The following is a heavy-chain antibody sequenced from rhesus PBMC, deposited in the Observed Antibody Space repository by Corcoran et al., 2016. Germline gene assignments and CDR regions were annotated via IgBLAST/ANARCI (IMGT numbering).Heavy chain of an antibody. CDR2: IYGSRVTT. CDR1: GASISDNY. CDR3: AKAGVATDFDY. J-gene: IGHJ4*01. Sequence: QVQLQESGPGLVKPSETLPLTCAVSGASISDNYWSWIRQAPGRGLEWIGGIYGSRVTTDYNPSLKSRVAISIDTSNNQLSLKLNYVTAADTAVYYCAKAGVATDFDYWGQGVLVTVSS. V-gene: IGHV4S2*01. D-gene: IGHD4-29*01.